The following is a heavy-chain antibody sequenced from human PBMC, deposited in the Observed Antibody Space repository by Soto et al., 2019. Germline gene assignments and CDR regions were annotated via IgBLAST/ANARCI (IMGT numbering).Heavy chain of an antibody. CDR2: MNPNSGNT. Sequence: ASVKVSCKASGYTFTSYYINWVRQAAGQGLEWMGWMNPNSGNTGYAQKFQGRVTMTRNTSISTAYMELSSLRSEDTAVYYCARGHTGIYSTYYYGSGSYFTLNWFDPWGRG. V-gene: IGHV1-8*01. J-gene: IGHJ5*02. D-gene: IGHD3-10*01. CDR3: ARGHTGIYSTYYYGSGSYFTLNWFDP. CDR1: GYTFTSYY.